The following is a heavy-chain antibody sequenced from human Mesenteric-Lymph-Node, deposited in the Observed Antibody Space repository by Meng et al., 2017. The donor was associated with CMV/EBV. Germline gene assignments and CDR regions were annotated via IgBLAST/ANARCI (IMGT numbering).Heavy chain of an antibody. V-gene: IGHV4-59*13. J-gene: IGHJ4*02. Sequence: SETLSLTCTVSGGSITSYYWNWIRQSPGKGLEWIGYIYHSGRTKYNPSLKSRVTISVTSRNQFSLNLRSVTAADTAVYYCARVGDSAYKDWGQGTLVTVSS. D-gene: IGHD1-14*01. CDR1: GGSITSYY. CDR3: ARVGDSAYKD. CDR2: IYHSGRT.